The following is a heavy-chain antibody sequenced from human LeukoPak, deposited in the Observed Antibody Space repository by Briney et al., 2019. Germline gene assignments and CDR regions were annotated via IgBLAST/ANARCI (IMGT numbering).Heavy chain of an antibody. Sequence: SETLSLTCTVSNDSISSYCCSWVRQPPGKGLEWIGFMCPSRRTNYNPSLKSRVTISVDTSKNQFSLKLSSVTAADTAVYYCARVDTAMVTGSWFFDYWGQGTLVTVSS. J-gene: IGHJ4*02. CDR3: ARVDTAMVTGSWFFDY. D-gene: IGHD5-18*01. CDR1: NDSISSYC. V-gene: IGHV4-59*12. CDR2: MCPSRRT.